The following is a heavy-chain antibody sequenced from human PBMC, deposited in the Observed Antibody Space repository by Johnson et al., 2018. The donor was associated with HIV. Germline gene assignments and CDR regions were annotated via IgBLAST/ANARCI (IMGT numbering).Heavy chain of an antibody. J-gene: IGHJ3*02. CDR1: GFTFSTYG. V-gene: IGHV3-52*01. Sequence: VQLVESGGGVVQPGGSLRLSCVASGFTFSTYGMHWVRQTPGKGLEWVADIKCDGSENYYVASVKGRLTISRDNAKNSLYLQVNILRAEDRTVYYCVGAHRFGRVRGSAFDIWGQGTMVTVSS. CDR3: VGAHRFGRVRGSAFDI. CDR2: IKCDGSEN. D-gene: IGHD3-10*01.